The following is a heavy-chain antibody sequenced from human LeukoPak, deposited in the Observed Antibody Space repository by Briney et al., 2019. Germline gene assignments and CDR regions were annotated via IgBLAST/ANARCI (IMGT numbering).Heavy chain of an antibody. D-gene: IGHD3-22*01. CDR3: ARGYYYDSSGKLDY. CDR1: GYTFTRYD. Sequence: ASVKVSCKASGYTFTRYDINWVRLATGQGLEWMGWMNPKSGSTGHAQKFQGRVTITRDTSISTVYMELSSLRSEDTAVYYCARGYYYDSSGKLDYWGQGTLVTVSS. V-gene: IGHV1-8*03. CDR2: MNPKSGST. J-gene: IGHJ4*02.